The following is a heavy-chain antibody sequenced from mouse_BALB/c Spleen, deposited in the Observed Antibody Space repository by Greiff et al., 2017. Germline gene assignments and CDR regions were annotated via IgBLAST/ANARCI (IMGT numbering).Heavy chain of an antibody. J-gene: IGHJ3*01. CDR3: ARNYDYEGRFAY. D-gene: IGHD2-4*01. CDR2: ISSGGST. V-gene: IGHV5-6-5*01. Sequence: EVKLVESGGGLVKPGGSLKLSCAASGFTFSSYAMSWVRQTPEKRLEWVASISSGGSTYYPDSVKGRFTISRDNARNILYLQMSSLRSEDTAMYYCARNYDYEGRFAYWGQGTLVTVSA. CDR1: GFTFSSYA.